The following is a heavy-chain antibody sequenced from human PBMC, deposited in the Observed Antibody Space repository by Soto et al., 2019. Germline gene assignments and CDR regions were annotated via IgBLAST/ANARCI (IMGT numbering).Heavy chain of an antibody. Sequence: GESLKISCKGSGFRFTSYWIGWVRQMPGKGLEWMGIISPIDSDTRYSPSFEGQATISADSSINTAYLQWSSLKASDTGIYYCARQSYYDVLTGYLNWFDSWGRGTQVTVSS. CDR3: ARQSYYDVLTGYLNWFDS. CDR2: ISPIDSDT. CDR1: GFRFTSYW. V-gene: IGHV5-51*01. J-gene: IGHJ5*01. D-gene: IGHD3-9*01.